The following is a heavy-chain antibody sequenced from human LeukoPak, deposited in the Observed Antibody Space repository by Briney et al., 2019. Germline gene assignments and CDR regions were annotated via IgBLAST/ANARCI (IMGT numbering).Heavy chain of an antibody. CDR2: IRYDGSNK. CDR3: AKPYSSSWGAFDY. CDR1: GFTFSSYG. J-gene: IGHJ4*02. Sequence: PGGSLRLSCAASGFTFSSYGMHWVRQAPGKGLGWVAFIRYDGSNKYYADSVKGRFTISRDNSKNTLYLQMNSLRAEDTAVYYCAKPYSSSWGAFDYWGQGTLVTVSS. D-gene: IGHD6-13*01. V-gene: IGHV3-30*02.